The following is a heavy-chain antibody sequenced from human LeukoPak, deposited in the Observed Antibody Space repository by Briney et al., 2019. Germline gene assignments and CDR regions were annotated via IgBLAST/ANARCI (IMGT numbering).Heavy chain of an antibody. CDR1: GFIFNNYD. Sequence: GGSLRLSCATSGFIFNNYDPHWVRQAPGKGLEWLATISRDGKRQFYTDSVKGRFTISRDNSKNTLYLQMNSLRAEDTAVYYCAKTMTIPAYYYYGMDVWGQGTTVTVSS. CDR3: AKTMTIPAYYYYGMDV. V-gene: IGHV3-30*18. J-gene: IGHJ6*02. CDR2: ISRDGKRQ. D-gene: IGHD4/OR15-4a*01.